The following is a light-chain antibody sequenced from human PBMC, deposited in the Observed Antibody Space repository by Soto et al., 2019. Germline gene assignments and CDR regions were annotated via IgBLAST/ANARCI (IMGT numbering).Light chain of an antibody. Sequence: DTQMTQSPSSLSASVGDRVTITCRASQNINHYLNWYQHQPGKAPKLLIYGASSLQSGVPSRFSGGGSGTDFTLTITNLHPEDFATYYCQQSYTLPNTFGQGTNLEIK. CDR3: QQSYTLPNT. CDR1: QNINHY. V-gene: IGKV1-39*01. CDR2: GAS. J-gene: IGKJ2*01.